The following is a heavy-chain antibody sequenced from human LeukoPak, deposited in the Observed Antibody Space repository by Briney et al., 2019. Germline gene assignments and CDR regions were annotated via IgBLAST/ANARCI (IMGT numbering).Heavy chain of an antibody. Sequence: QPGGSLRLSCIASGFTFGDYAMSWVRQAPGKGLEWVGFIRSKAYGGTTEYAASVKGRFTISRDDSKSIAYLQMNSLKTEDTAVYYCTSTIVGAPARVEDYWGQGTLVTVSS. J-gene: IGHJ4*02. CDR3: TSTIVGAPARVEDY. CDR1: GFTFGDYA. CDR2: IRSKAYGGTT. V-gene: IGHV3-49*04. D-gene: IGHD1-26*01.